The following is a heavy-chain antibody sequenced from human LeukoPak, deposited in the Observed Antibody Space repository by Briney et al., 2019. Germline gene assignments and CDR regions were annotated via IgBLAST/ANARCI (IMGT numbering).Heavy chain of an antibody. CDR2: IWYDGSNK. D-gene: IGHD6-13*01. J-gene: IGHJ4*02. Sequence: PGGSLRLSCAASGFTFSSYGMHWVRQAPGKGLEWVAVIWYDGSNKYYADSVKGRFTISRDNSKSTLYLQMNSLRAEDTAVYYCARGPLYSSSWYGVDYWGQGTLVTVSS. CDR1: GFTFSSYG. V-gene: IGHV3-33*01. CDR3: ARGPLYSSSWYGVDY.